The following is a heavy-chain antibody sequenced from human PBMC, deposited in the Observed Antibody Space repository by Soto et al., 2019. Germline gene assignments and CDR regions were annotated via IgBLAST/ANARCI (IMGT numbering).Heavy chain of an antibody. V-gene: IGHV3-74*01. CDR3: ARGGFVEQQLVHRGPFAP. D-gene: IGHD6-13*01. J-gene: IGHJ5*02. CDR2: INSDGSSI. CDR1: GFTFSSYW. Sequence: PGGSLRLSCAASGFTFSSYWMHWVRQAPWKGLVWVSRINSDGSSISYADSVKGRFTISRDNAKNTLYLQMNSLRAEDTAVYYCARGGFVEQQLVHRGPFAPWGQGPLVTVP.